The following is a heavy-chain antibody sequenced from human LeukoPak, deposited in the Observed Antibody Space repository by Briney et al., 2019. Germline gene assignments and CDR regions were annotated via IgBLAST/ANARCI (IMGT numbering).Heavy chain of an antibody. CDR1: GFTFSSYG. CDR3: ARTWIQIPPLEY. V-gene: IGHV3-30*02. J-gene: IGHJ4*02. Sequence: GGSLRLSCAASGFTFSSYGMHWVRQAPGKGLEWVAFIRYDGSNKYYADSVKGRFTISRDNSKNTLYLQMNSLRAEDTAVYYCARTWIQIPPLEYWGQGTLVTVSS. CDR2: IRYDGSNK. D-gene: IGHD5-18*01.